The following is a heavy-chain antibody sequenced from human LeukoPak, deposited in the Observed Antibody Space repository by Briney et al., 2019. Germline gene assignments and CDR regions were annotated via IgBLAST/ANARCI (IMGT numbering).Heavy chain of an antibody. V-gene: IGHV4-39*07. CDR2: IYYSGST. CDR1: GGSISSSSYY. D-gene: IGHD6-13*01. CDR3: AKFFLGPKIIPADPFDY. J-gene: IGHJ4*02. Sequence: SETLSLTCTVSGGSISSSSYYWGCIRQPPGKGLEWIGSIYYSGSTYYNPSLKSRVTISVDTSKHQFSLKLSSATAEDTPVYYCAKFFLGPKIIPADPFDYWGQGTLVTVSS.